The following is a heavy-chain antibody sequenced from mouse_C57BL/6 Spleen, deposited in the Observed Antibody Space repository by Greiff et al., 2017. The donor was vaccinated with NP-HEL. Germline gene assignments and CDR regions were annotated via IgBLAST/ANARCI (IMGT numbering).Heavy chain of an antibody. CDR3: ARSFSNYVDFDV. CDR1: GYTFTSYW. V-gene: IGHV1-61*01. D-gene: IGHD2-5*01. Sequence: QVQLQQPGAELVRPGSSVKLSCKASGYTFTSYWMHWVKQRPGQGLEWIGNIYPSDSETHYNQKFKDKATLTVDKSSSTAYMQLSSLTSEDSAVYYCARSFSNYVDFDVWGTGTTVTVSS. J-gene: IGHJ1*03. CDR2: IYPSDSET.